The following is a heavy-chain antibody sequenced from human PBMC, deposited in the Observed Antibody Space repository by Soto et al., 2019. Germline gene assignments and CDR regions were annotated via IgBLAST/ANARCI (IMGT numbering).Heavy chain of an antibody. CDR2: IGGLTDST. Sequence: PGGSLRLSCAASGFTFSSYAMTWVRQAPGKGLEWISTIGGLTDSTYYAESVKGRFTISRDNSRNTLYLQLNSLSAEDTAIYYCVREGRGSFDFWGRGTMVTVSS. J-gene: IGHJ3*01. V-gene: IGHV3-23*01. D-gene: IGHD5-12*01. CDR3: VREGRGSFDF. CDR1: GFTFSSYA.